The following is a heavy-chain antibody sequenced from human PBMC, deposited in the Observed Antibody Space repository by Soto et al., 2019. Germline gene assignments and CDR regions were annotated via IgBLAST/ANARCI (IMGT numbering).Heavy chain of an antibody. J-gene: IGHJ4*02. CDR2: IYSGGST. CDR3: ARAPWAADY. CDR1: GFTVSTKY. D-gene: IGHD3-16*01. Sequence: EVQLVESGGGLVQPGGSLRLSCAASGFTVSTKYMSWVRQAPGKGLEWVSVIYSGGSTFYADSVRGRFTISRDNSKNTVNLQMISLRAEDAAVYYCARAPWAADYWGQGTLVTVSS. V-gene: IGHV3-66*01.